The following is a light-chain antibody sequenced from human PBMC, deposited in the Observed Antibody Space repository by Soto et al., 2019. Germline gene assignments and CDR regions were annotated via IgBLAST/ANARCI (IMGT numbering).Light chain of an antibody. J-gene: IGKJ5*01. CDR1: QSLSSY. V-gene: IGKV3-11*01. Sequence: ETVLTQSPATLSLSPGERATLSCRASQSLSSYLAWYQQKPGQAPRLLIYDASNRATGIPARFSGSGSGTDFTLTISSLEPEDFVVYYCQQRSDWPPSFGQGTRLEIK. CDR2: DAS. CDR3: QQRSDWPPS.